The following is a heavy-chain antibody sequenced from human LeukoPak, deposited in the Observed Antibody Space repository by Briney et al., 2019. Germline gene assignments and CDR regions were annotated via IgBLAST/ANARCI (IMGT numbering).Heavy chain of an antibody. V-gene: IGHV1-69*04. CDR2: IIPILGIA. CDR3: AREGAPAAGTDY. CDR1: GGTFSSYA. Sequence: GSSVKVSCKASGGTFSSYAISWVRQAPGQGLEWMGRIIPILGIANYAQKFQGRATITADKSTSTAYMELSSLRSEDTAVYYCAREGAPAAGTDYWGQGTLVTVSS. D-gene: IGHD6-13*01. J-gene: IGHJ4*02.